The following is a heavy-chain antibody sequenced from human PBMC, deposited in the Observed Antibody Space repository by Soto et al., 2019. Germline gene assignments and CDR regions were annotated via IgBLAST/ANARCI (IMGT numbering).Heavy chain of an antibody. V-gene: IGHV1-18*01. CDR1: GETFTNFG. J-gene: IGHJ5*02. CDR3: ARVLRGVVNWFDP. Sequence: HLVQSGPEVKQPGASVTVSSKTSGETFTNFGLSWVRQAPGRALEWMGWIATYNSNKNYAQKFQGRLTLTNDPSTSTAYLELKRLGYDATAVYYCARVLRGVVNWFDPWGQGTLGTVS. CDR2: IATYNSNK. D-gene: IGHD3-10*01.